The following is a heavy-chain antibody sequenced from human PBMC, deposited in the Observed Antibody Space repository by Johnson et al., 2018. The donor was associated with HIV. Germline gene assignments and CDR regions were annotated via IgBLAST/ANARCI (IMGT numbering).Heavy chain of an antibody. CDR3: ASYSSSDAFDI. D-gene: IGHD6-6*01. Sequence: VQLVESGGGVVQPGRSLRLSCAASGFTFSSNHMRWVRQAPGKGLEWVSVIYSGGSTYYADSVKGRFTISRDNAKNSLYLQMNSLRAEDTAVYYCASYSSSDAFDIWGQGTMVTVSS. V-gene: IGHV3-66*01. CDR1: GFTFSSNH. J-gene: IGHJ3*02. CDR2: IYSGGST.